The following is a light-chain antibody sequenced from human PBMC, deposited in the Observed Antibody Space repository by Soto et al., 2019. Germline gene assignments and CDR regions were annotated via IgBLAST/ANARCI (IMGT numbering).Light chain of an antibody. V-gene: IGKV1-8*01. CDR1: QGISRY. CDR3: QQYYSYPGT. Sequence: AIRMTQSPSSLSASTGDRVTITCRASQGISRYLAWYQQKPGKAPKLLIYAASTLQSGVPSRFSGSGSGTDFTLTISCLQSEDFATYYCQQYYSYPGTFGAGTKVDIK. J-gene: IGKJ3*01. CDR2: AAS.